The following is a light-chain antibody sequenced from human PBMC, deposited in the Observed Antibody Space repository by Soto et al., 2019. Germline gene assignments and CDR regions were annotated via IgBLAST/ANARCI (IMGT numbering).Light chain of an antibody. CDR3: CSYAGSSTYV. V-gene: IGLV2-23*01. CDR2: EGS. Sequence: QSALTQPRPVSGSPGQSVTISCTGTSSDVGGYNLVSWYQQHPGKAPKLMIYEGSKRPSGVSNRFSGSKSGNTASLTISGLQAEDEADYYCCSYAGSSTYVFGTGTKVTVL. J-gene: IGLJ1*01. CDR1: SSDVGGYNL.